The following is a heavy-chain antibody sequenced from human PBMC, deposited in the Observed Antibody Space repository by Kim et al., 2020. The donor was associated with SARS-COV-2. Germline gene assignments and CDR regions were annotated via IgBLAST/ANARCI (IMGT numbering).Heavy chain of an antibody. J-gene: IGHJ4*02. CDR3: ARISHCGGYCYSFDY. Sequence: SETLSLTCTVSGGSLTSYHWSWIRQPPGKGLEWIGYIYYSGNTNYNPSLKSRVTISVDTSKNQFSLRLSSVTAADTAVHHCARISHCGGYCYSFDYWGQG. V-gene: IGHV4-59*08. CDR1: GGSLTSYH. CDR2: IYYSGNT. D-gene: IGHD2-21*01.